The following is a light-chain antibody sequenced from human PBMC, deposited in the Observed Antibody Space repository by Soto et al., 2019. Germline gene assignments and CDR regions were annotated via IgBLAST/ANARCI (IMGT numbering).Light chain of an antibody. CDR3: QHLNNYPAII. Sequence: DIQLTQSPSFLSVSVGDRVTITCRASQDISSYLAWYQQKPGKAPNLLIFAASTLHSGVPSRFSGSGSGTEFTLTVSSLQPEDFATYYCQHLNNYPAIIFGGGTKVEIK. CDR1: QDISSY. V-gene: IGKV1-9*01. J-gene: IGKJ4*01. CDR2: AAS.